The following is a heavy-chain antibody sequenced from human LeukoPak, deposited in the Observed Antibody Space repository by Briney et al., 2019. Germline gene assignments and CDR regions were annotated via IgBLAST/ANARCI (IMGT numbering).Heavy chain of an antibody. CDR1: VYTFTYYY. J-gene: IGHJ4*02. CDR2: INPYNGDT. V-gene: IGHV1-2*02. Sequence: ASVTVSCTASVYTFTYYYLHWVRQAPGQGLAWMGWINPYNGDTNYAQNFQRRVTLTRDMSISTAYMDLSSLRAGDTAVYFCARNEGGANYYFDFWGRGTLVTVSS. D-gene: IGHD1-1*01. CDR3: ARNEGGANYYFDF.